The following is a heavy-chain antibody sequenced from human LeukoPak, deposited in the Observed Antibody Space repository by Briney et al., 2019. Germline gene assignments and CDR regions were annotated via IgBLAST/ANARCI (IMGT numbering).Heavy chain of an antibody. V-gene: IGHV3-23*01. CDR3: AKDLLRAYDFWSGYSS. D-gene: IGHD3-3*01. CDR1: GFTFSSYA. Sequence: GGSLRLSCAASGFTFSSYAMSWVRQALGKGLEWVSAISGSGGSTYYADSVKGRFTISRDNSKNTLYLQMNSLRAEDTAVYYCAKDLLRAYDFWSGYSSWGQGTLVTVSS. CDR2: ISGSGGST. J-gene: IGHJ5*02.